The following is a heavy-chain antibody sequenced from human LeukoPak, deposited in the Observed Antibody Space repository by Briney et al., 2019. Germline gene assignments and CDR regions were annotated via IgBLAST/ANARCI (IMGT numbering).Heavy chain of an antibody. D-gene: IGHD3-22*01. Sequence: SETLSLTCTVSGGSISSYYWSWIRQPPGKGLEWIGYIYYSGSTNYNPSLKSRVAISVDTSKNQFSLKLSSVTAADTAVYYCARDPSGYFNYWGQGTLVTVSS. CDR1: GGSISSYY. V-gene: IGHV4-59*01. J-gene: IGHJ4*02. CDR3: ARDPSGYFNY. CDR2: IYYSGST.